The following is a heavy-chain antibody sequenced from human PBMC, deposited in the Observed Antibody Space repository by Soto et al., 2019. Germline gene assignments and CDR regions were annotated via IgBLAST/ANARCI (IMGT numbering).Heavy chain of an antibody. CDR2: IKSKTDGGTA. Sequence: LRLSCAASGFTFSNAWMTWVRQAPGQGLVWVGRIKSKTDGGTADYAAPVRGRFTISRDDSKDTLYLQMSSLKTEDTAVYYCTTDAYYDTSGYWFWGQGTPVTVSS. J-gene: IGHJ4*02. CDR1: GFTFSNAW. CDR3: TTDAYYDTSGYWF. D-gene: IGHD3-22*01. V-gene: IGHV3-15*01.